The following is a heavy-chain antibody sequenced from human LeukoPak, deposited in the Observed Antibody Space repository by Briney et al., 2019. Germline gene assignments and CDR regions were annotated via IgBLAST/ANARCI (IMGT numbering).Heavy chain of an antibody. CDR3: ARHCLAGDFWSGFWTGNWFDP. D-gene: IGHD3-3*01. CDR1: GGSISSSSYY. J-gene: IGHJ5*02. CDR2: IYYSGST. V-gene: IGHV4-39*01. Sequence: SETLSLTCTVPGGSISSSSYYWGWIRQPPGKGLEWIGSIYYSGSTYYNPSLKSRVTISVDTSKNQFSLKLSSVTAADTAVYYCARHCLAGDFWSGFWTGNWFDPWGQGTLVTVSS.